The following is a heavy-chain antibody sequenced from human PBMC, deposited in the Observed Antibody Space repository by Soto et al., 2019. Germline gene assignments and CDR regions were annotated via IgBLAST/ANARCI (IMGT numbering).Heavy chain of an antibody. J-gene: IGHJ4*02. CDR2: INHSGST. CDR1: GGSFSGYY. CDR3: ARGGGGYDYLDY. Sequence: PSETLSLTCAVYGGSFSGYYWSWIRQPPGKGLEWIGEINHSGSTTYNPSLKSRVTRSVDTSKNQFSLRLSSVTAADTAVYYCARGGGGYDYLDYWGQGTLVTVSS. V-gene: IGHV4-34*01. D-gene: IGHD5-12*01.